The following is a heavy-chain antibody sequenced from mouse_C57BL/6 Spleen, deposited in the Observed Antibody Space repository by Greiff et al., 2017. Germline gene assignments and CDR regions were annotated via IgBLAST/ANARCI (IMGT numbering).Heavy chain of an antibody. CDR2: INPNNGGT. CDR1: GYTFTDYY. CDR3: ASFYYYGSEGYFDV. J-gene: IGHJ1*03. V-gene: IGHV1-26*01. D-gene: IGHD1-1*01. Sequence: VQLQQSGPELVKPGASVKISCKASGYTFTDYYMNWVKQSHGKSLEWIGDINPNNGGTSYNQKFKGKATLTVDKSSSTAYMELRSLTSEDSAVYYCASFYYYGSEGYFDVWGTGTTVTVSS.